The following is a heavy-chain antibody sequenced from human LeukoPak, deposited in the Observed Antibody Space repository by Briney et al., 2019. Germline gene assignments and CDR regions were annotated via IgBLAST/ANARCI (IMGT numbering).Heavy chain of an antibody. D-gene: IGHD4-23*01. CDR2: INPNSGGT. Sequence: ASVKVSCKASGYTFTSYDINWVRQAPGQGLEWMGWINPNSGGTNYAQKFQGRVTMTRDTSISTAYMELSGLRSDDTAVYYCASHDYGGHWGQGTLVTVSS. J-gene: IGHJ4*02. CDR3: ASHDYGGH. CDR1: GYTFTSYD. V-gene: IGHV1-2*02.